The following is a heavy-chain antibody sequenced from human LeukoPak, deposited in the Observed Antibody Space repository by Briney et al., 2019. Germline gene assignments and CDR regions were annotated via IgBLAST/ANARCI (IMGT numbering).Heavy chain of an antibody. Sequence: SGPTLVNPPQTLTLTCTFSGFSLSGGGVGVGWIRQPPGKALEWLSLIYWNDDKRYSPSLKNRLSIAKGPSKNQVVLTMTNMDPLDTGTYYCAHKYDFWSGYDNWGPGTLVTVSS. CDR3: AHKYDFWSGYDN. J-gene: IGHJ4*02. V-gene: IGHV2-5*01. CDR2: IYWNDDK. CDR1: GFSLSGGGVG. D-gene: IGHD3-3*01.